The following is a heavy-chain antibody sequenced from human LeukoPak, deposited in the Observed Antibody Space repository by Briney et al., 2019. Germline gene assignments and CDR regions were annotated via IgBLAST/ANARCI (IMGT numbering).Heavy chain of an antibody. CDR1: GFTFSSYA. CDR3: ARSDDYGXYXFDY. Sequence: PGRSLRLSCAASGFTFSSYAMHWVRQAPGKGLEWVAVISYDGSNKYYADSVKGRFTISRDNSKNTLYLQMNSLRAEDTAVYYCARSDDYGXYXFDYWGQGTLVTVSS. D-gene: IGHD4-17*01. V-gene: IGHV3-30-3*01. J-gene: IGHJ4*02. CDR2: ISYDGSNK.